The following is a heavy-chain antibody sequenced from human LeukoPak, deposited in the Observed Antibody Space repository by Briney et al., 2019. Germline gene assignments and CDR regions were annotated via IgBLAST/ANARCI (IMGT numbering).Heavy chain of an antibody. J-gene: IGHJ5*01. CDR1: GFTFSSYA. Sequence: PGGSLRLSCAASGFTFSSYAMSWVRQAPGKGLEWVSAISGSGGSTYYADSVKGRFTISRDNSKNTLYLQVNSLRAEDTAVYYCAKPPDSYYYDSSGYWFDYWGQGILVTVSS. D-gene: IGHD3-22*01. V-gene: IGHV3-23*01. CDR2: ISGSGGST. CDR3: AKPPDSYYYDSSGYWFDY.